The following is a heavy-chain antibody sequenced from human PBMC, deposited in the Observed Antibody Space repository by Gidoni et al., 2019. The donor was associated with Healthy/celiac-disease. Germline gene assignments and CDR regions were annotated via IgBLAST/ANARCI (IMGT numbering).Heavy chain of an antibody. J-gene: IGHJ4*02. V-gene: IGHV3-74*01. Sequence: EVQLVESGGGLVQPGGSLRLSCAASGFTFSSYWMHWVRQAPGKGLVWVSRINSDGSSTSYADSVKGRFTISRDNAKNTLYLQMNSLRAEDTAVYYCASGYGDFWSGSLWGQGTLVTVSS. CDR1: GFTFSSYW. D-gene: IGHD3-3*01. CDR2: INSDGSST. CDR3: ASGYGDFWSGSL.